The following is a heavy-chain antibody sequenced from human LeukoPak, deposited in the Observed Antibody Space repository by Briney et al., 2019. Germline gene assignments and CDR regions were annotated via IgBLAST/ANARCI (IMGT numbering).Heavy chain of an antibody. D-gene: IGHD3-22*01. Sequence: PGGCLSLSCAASGLTSSRYGMHGVRPAPDRGGEWVAVISYDGSNKYNADSVKGRITISKNNSKNTLYLQKNSLRAEDTAVYYCAKDHDYYDSSGYYRPMPDYWGQGTLVTVSS. CDR1: GLTSSRYG. J-gene: IGHJ4*02. V-gene: IGHV3-30*18. CDR2: ISYDGSNK. CDR3: AKDHDYYDSSGYYRPMPDY.